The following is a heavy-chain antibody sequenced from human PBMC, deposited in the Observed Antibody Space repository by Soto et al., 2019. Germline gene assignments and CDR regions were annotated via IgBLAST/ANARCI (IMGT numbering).Heavy chain of an antibody. CDR3: AKDRRRSSWYYFDY. J-gene: IGHJ4*02. D-gene: IGHD6-13*01. CDR2: ISYDGSNK. CDR1: GFTFSSYG. V-gene: IGHV3-30*18. Sequence: GGSLRLSCAASGFTFSSYGMHWVRQAPGKGLEWVAVISYDGSNKYYADSVKGRFTISRDNSKNTLYLQMNSLRAEDTAVYYCAKDRRRSSWYYFDYWGQGTLVTVSS.